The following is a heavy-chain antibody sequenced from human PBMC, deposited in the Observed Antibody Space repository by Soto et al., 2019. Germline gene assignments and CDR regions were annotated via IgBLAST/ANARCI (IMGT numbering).Heavy chain of an antibody. Sequence: GGSLRLSCAASGLTFSSYWMHWVRQAPGKGLVWVSRINSDGSSTSYADSVKGRFTISRDNAKNTLYLQMNSLRAEDTAVYYCARALIVPGGGYYYGMDVWGQGTTVTVSS. CDR3: ARALIVPGGGYYYGMDV. D-gene: IGHD2-2*01. CDR1: GLTFSSYW. V-gene: IGHV3-74*01. CDR2: INSDGSST. J-gene: IGHJ6*02.